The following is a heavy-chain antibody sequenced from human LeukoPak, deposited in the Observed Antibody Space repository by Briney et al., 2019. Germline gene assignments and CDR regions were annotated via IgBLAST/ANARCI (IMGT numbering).Heavy chain of an antibody. D-gene: IGHD6-19*01. CDR1: GYTFTGYY. CDR2: INPNSGGT. Sequence: GASVKVSCKASGYTFTGYYMHWVRQAPGQGLEWMGWINPNSGGTNYAQKFQGRVTMTRDTSISTAYMELSRLRSDDTAVHYCARNRAVAHPANWFDPWGQGTLVTVSS. V-gene: IGHV1-2*02. J-gene: IGHJ5*02. CDR3: ARNRAVAHPANWFDP.